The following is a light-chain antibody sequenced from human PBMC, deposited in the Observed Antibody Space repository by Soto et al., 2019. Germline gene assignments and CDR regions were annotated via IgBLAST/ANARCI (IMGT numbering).Light chain of an antibody. Sequence: DIQMTQSPSSLSAFVGDRVTITCRASLAISNYLAWYQQKPGKVPKLLIYGASTLQSGVPSRFAGSGSGTEFSLTITGLQPEDVATYYCQRDNTVPWTCGQGTKVEIK. CDR1: LAISNY. CDR3: QRDNTVPWT. J-gene: IGKJ1*01. V-gene: IGKV1-27*01. CDR2: GAS.